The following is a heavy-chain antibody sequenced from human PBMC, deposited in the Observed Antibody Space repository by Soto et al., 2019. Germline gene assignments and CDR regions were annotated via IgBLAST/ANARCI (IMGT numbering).Heavy chain of an antibody. D-gene: IGHD6-13*01. CDR2: ISGSGGST. CDR3: AKDVAAAPLSLFDY. J-gene: IGHJ4*02. CDR1: GFTFSSYA. V-gene: IGHV3-23*01. Sequence: QSGGSLRLSCAASGFTFSSYAMSWVRQAPGKGLEWVSAISGSGGSTYYADSVKGRFTISRDNSKNTLYLQMNSLRAEDTAVYYCAKDVAAAPLSLFDYWGQGTLVTVSS.